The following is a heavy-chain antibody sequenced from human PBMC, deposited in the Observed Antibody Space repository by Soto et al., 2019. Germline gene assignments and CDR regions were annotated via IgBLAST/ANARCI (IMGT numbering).Heavy chain of an antibody. V-gene: IGHV3-30*18. CDR3: AKPPGYYASSASQN. CDR2: ISYDGSNK. D-gene: IGHD3-22*01. CDR1: GFTFSSYG. Sequence: QVQLVESGGGVVQPGRSLRLSCAASGFTFSSYGMHWVRQAPGKGLEWVAVISYDGSNKYYADSVKGRFTISRNNSKKTRYLQMNSLRAEDTAVYYCAKPPGYYASSASQNWGQGTLVPVSS. J-gene: IGHJ1*01.